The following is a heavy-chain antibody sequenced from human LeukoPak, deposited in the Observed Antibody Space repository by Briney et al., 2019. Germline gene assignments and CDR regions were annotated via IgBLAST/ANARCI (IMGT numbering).Heavy chain of an antibody. D-gene: IGHD3-22*01. Sequence: KASETLSLTCAVYGGSFSGYYWSWIRQPPGKWLEWIGEINHSGSTNYNPSLKSRVTISVDTSKNQFSLKLTSVTAADTAVYYCATFPYYYDSSDYWGQGTLVTVSP. CDR2: INHSGST. CDR3: ATFPYYYDSSDY. V-gene: IGHV4-34*01. J-gene: IGHJ4*02. CDR1: GGSFSGYY.